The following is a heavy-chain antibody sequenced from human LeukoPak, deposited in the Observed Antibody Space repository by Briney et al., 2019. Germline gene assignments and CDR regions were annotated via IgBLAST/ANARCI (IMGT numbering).Heavy chain of an antibody. J-gene: IGHJ5*02. D-gene: IGHD3-10*01. CDR1: GGSISTYY. CDR2: IYSSGST. CDR3: ARYGSGSYPPYNWFDP. Sequence: SETLSLTCSVSGGSISTYYWSWIRQPAGKGLEWIGRIYSSGSTNYNPSLKSRVTMSVDTSKNQFSLKLSSVTAADTAVYYCARYGSGSYPPYNWFDPWGQGTLVTVSS. V-gene: IGHV4-4*07.